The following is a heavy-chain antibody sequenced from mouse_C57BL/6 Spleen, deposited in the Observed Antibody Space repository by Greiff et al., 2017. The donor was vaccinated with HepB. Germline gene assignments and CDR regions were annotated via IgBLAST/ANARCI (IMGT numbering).Heavy chain of an antibody. J-gene: IGHJ3*01. V-gene: IGHV5-9-1*02. Sequence: EVQLQQSGEGLVKPGGSLKLSCAASGFTFSSYAMSWVRQTPEKRLEWVAYISSGGDYIYYADTVKGRFTISRDNARNTLYLQISSLKSEDTAMYYCTRYEFYYYGSSPFAYWGQGTLVTVSA. CDR1: GFTFSSYA. D-gene: IGHD1-1*01. CDR2: ISSGGDYI. CDR3: TRYEFYYYGSSPFAY.